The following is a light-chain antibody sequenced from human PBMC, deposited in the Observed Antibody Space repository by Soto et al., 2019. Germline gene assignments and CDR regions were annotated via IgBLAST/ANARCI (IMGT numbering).Light chain of an antibody. J-gene: IGLJ2*01. Sequence: QSVLTQPPSVSGAPGQRVTISCTGSSSNIGAAYHVHWYQQLPGTAPKLLIFGNNNRPSGVPDRFSGSKSGTSASLAITGLQADDEADYYCQSYDSTLSGSVVFGGGTKLTVL. CDR1: SSNIGAAYH. V-gene: IGLV1-40*01. CDR2: GNN. CDR3: QSYDSTLSGSVV.